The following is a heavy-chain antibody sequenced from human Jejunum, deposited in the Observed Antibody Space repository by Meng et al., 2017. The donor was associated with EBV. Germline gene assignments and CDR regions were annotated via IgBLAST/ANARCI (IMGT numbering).Heavy chain of an antibody. D-gene: IGHD5-24*01. CDR1: GYAFINSG. CDR2: ISVYRGNT. Sequence: QVQLVQSGAEVEKPGASVKVSCKASGYAFINSGISWVRQAPGQGLEWMGWISVYRGNTNYVQRFQDRVTLTTNTSTSTVYMELRSLTSDDTAVYYCARDRSNSDYWGQGTLVTVAS. CDR3: ARDRSNSDY. V-gene: IGHV1-18*01. J-gene: IGHJ4*02.